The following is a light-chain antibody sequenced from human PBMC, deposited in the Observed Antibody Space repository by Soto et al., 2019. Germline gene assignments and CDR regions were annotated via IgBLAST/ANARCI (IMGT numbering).Light chain of an antibody. J-gene: IGKJ3*01. CDR3: QQCGGSPLFS. CDR1: QSVTSSC. CDR2: TTS. Sequence: EIVLTQSPGTLSLSPGERATLSCTASQSVTSSCLAWYQRKPGQAPRLLIHTTSIRATDLPVRISGSGSGTDFTLTISRLQPEDSAVYYCQQCGGSPLFSFGPGTRVDI. V-gene: IGKV3-20*01.